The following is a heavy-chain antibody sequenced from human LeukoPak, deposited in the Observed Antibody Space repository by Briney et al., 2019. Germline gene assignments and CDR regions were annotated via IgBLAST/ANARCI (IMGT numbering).Heavy chain of an antibody. J-gene: IGHJ3*02. V-gene: IGHV5-51*01. CDR3: ASRKINSYGYPDAFDI. CDR2: IYPGDSDT. CDR1: GYSFTTYW. D-gene: IGHD5-18*01. Sequence: GESLKISCKGSGYSFTTYWIGWVRQMPGKGLEWMGIIYPGDSDTRYSPSFQGQVTISADKSISTAYLQWGSLKASDTAMYYCASRKINSYGYPDAFDIWGQGAMVTVSS.